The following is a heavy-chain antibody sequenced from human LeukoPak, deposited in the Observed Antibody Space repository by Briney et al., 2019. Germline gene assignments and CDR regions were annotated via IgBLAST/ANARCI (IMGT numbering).Heavy chain of an antibody. CDR3: ARLDGSGSYYRGD. V-gene: IGHV1-2*02. CDR1: GYTFTGYY. J-gene: IGHJ4*02. Sequence: VASVKVSCKASGYTFTGYYMHWVRQAPGQGLEWMGWINPNSGGTNYAQKFQGRVTMTRDTSISTAYMELSRLRSDDTAVYYCARLDGSGSYYRGDWGQGTLVTVSS. CDR2: INPNSGGT. D-gene: IGHD3-10*01.